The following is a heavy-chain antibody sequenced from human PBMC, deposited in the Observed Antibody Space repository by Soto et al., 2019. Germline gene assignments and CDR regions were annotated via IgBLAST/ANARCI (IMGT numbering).Heavy chain of an antibody. CDR3: ARDDYYNSNNRFDP. D-gene: IGHD3-22*01. J-gene: IGHJ5*02. V-gene: IGHV4-4*07. CDR2: FYITGSA. CDR1: GVSININY. Sequence: NPSETLSLTCTVSGVSININYWSWIRQPAGKGLEWIGRFYITGSANYNPSLKSRVTMSLDKSKNQFSLKLSSVTAADTAVYYCARDDYYNSNNRFDPWGQGIQVTVSS.